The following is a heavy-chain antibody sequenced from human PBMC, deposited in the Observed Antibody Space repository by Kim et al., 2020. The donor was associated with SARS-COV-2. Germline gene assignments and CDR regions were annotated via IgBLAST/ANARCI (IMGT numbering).Heavy chain of an antibody. CDR2: ISGNGDAT. Sequence: GGSLRLSCAASGFTFTSYAMTWVRQAPGKGLEWVSTISGNGDATYYADSVKGRFTISRDNSKNTLYLQMTGLRAEDAAIYYCAKDAWNYDYWGQGNMVTVSS. J-gene: IGHJ4*02. CDR3: AKDAWNYDY. CDR1: GFTFTSYA. V-gene: IGHV3-23*01. D-gene: IGHD1-7*01.